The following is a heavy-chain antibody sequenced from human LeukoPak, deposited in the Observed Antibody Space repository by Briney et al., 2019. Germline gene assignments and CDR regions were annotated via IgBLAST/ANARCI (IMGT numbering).Heavy chain of an antibody. D-gene: IGHD5-12*01. V-gene: IGHV4-31*03. Sequence: SQTLSLTCTVSGGSISSGGYYWSWIRQHPGKGLEWIGYIYYSGSTYYNPSLKSRVTISVDTSKNQFSLKLSSVTAADTAVYYCARGESATVATIMDCWGQGTLVTVSS. CDR2: IYYSGST. J-gene: IGHJ4*02. CDR3: ARGESATVATIMDC. CDR1: GGSISSGGYY.